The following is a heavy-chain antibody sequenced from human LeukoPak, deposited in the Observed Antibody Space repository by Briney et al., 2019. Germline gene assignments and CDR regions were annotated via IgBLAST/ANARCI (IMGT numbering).Heavy chain of an antibody. CDR3: ARAPLGMVRGVTMDV. J-gene: IGHJ6*03. V-gene: IGHV3-7*03. D-gene: IGHD3-10*01. Sequence: GGSLRLSCATSGFIFSRNWMAWVRQAPGKGLEWVANIDADGSEKSYADSVKGRFTISRDNAKNSLYLQMNSLRAEDTAVYYCARAPLGMVRGVTMDVWGKGTTVTVSS. CDR2: IDADGSEK. CDR1: GFIFSRNW.